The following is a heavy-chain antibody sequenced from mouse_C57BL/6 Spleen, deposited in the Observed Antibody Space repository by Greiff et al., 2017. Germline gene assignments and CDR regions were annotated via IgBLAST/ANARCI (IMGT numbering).Heavy chain of an antibody. D-gene: IGHD1-1*02. CDR3: AREGKLWYWYFDV. CDR2: IYPGSGNT. J-gene: IGHJ1*03. CDR1: GYTFTDYY. Sequence: VKLQESGAELVRPGASVKLSCKASGYTFTDYYINWVKQRPGQGLEWIARIYPGSGNTYYNEKFKGKATLTAEKSSSTAYMQLSSLTSEDSAVYFCAREGKLWYWYFDVWGTGTTVTVSS. V-gene: IGHV1-76*01.